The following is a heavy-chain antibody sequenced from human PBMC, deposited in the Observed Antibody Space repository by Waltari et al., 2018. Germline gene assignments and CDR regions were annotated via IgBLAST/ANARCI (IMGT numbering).Heavy chain of an antibody. D-gene: IGHD2-2*01. CDR2: IYYSGST. CDR1: GGSISSYY. CDR3: ARGEVVPAAFNFDY. V-gene: IGHV4-59*01. Sequence: QVQLQESGPGLVKPSETLSLTCTVSGGSISSYYWSWIRQPPGKGLEWIGYIYYSGSTNYNPSLKSRVTISVDTSKNQFSLKLSSVTAADTAVYYCARGEVVPAAFNFDYWGQGTLVTVSS. J-gene: IGHJ4*02.